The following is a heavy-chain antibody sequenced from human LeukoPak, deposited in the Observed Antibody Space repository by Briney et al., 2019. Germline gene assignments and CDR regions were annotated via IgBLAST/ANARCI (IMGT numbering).Heavy chain of an antibody. V-gene: IGHV3-66*01. J-gene: IGHJ4*02. CDR1: GFTVSSSY. CDR3: AKDRPPSTEYYAPEGFDY. D-gene: IGHD2-2*01. CDR2: IYSGGTT. Sequence: GGSLRLSCAASGFTVSSSYMSWVRQGPGKGLEWISIIYSGGTTYHADSVKGRFTISRDNSKNTLYLQMNSLRAEDTAVYYCAKDRPPSTEYYAPEGFDYWGQGTLVTVSS.